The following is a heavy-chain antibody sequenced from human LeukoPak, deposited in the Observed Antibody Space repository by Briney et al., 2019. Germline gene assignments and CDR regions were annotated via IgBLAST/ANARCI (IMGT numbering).Heavy chain of an antibody. CDR1: GFTFSSYS. J-gene: IGHJ4*02. V-gene: IGHV4-34*01. CDR3: ARGRPTNIRSGWTSVRYYFDY. Sequence: LRLSCAASGFTFSSYSMNWVSQPPGKWLEWLGEIDHSGSTNYNPSLKSRVTISVDTSKNQFSLKLSSVTAADTAVYYCARGRPTNIRSGWTSVRYYFDYWGQGTLVTVSS. D-gene: IGHD6-19*01. CDR2: IDHSGST.